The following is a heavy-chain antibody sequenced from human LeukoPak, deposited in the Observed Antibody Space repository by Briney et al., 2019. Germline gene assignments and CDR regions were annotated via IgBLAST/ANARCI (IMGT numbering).Heavy chain of an antibody. V-gene: IGHV3-48*04. J-gene: IGHJ5*02. CDR2: ISSSSSTI. CDR3: ARGESATVTTRNWFDP. D-gene: IGHD4-17*01. CDR1: GFTFSSYS. Sequence: GGSLRLSCAASGFTFSSYSMNWVRQAPGKGLEWVSYISSSSSTIYYADSVKGRFTISRDNAKNSLYLQMNSLRAEDTAVYYCARGESATVTTRNWFDPGGQGTLVTVSS.